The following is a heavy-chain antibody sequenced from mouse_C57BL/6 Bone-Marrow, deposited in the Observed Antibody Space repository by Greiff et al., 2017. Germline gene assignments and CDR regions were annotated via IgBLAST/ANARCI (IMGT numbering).Heavy chain of an antibody. J-gene: IGHJ1*03. CDR2: IRNKANGYTT. D-gene: IGHD1-1*01. CDR3: AIFPASTVVAPYWYFDV. V-gene: IGHV7-3*01. Sequence: EVKVVESGGGLVQPGGSLSLSCAASGFTFTDYYLSWVRQPPGKALEWLGFIRNKANGYTTEYSASVKGRFTISRDNSQSILYLQMNALRAEDSATYYCAIFPASTVVAPYWYFDVWGTGTTVTVSS. CDR1: GFTFTDYY.